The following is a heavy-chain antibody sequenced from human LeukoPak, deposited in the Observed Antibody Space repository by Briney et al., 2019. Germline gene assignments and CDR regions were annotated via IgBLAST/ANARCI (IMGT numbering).Heavy chain of an antibody. D-gene: IGHD3-3*01. Sequence: GASVKVSCKASGYTFTSYGISWVRQAPGQGREWMGWISAYNGNTNYSQKLRGRVTMTTDTSTSTAYMELRSLRSDDTAVYYCARDLYDFWSGYYSPPRRSNYGMDVWGQGTTVTVSS. CDR1: GYTFTSYG. J-gene: IGHJ6*02. CDR2: ISAYNGNT. V-gene: IGHV1-18*01. CDR3: ARDLYDFWSGYYSPPRRSNYGMDV.